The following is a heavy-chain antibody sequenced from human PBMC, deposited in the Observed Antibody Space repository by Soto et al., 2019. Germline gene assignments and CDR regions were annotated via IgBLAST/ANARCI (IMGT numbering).Heavy chain of an antibody. CDR3: ASTALRGSRRGNI. J-gene: IGHJ3*02. D-gene: IGHD3-10*01. CDR2: IYYSGST. V-gene: IGHV4-61*01. Sequence: QVQLQESGPGLVKPSETLSLTCTVSGGSVSSGSYYWSWIRQPPGKGLEWIGYIYYSGSTNYNTSLKSRVTISVDTSKNQFSLKLSSVTAADTAVYYCASTALRGSRRGNIWGQGTMVTVSS. CDR1: GGSVSSGSYY.